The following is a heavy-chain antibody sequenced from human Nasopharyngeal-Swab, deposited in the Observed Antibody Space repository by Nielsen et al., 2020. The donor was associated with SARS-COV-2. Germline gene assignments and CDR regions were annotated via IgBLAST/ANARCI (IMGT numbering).Heavy chain of an antibody. CDR3: ARTEIAVAGINFDY. J-gene: IGHJ4*02. CDR1: GFTFSSYS. V-gene: IGHV3-21*01. D-gene: IGHD6-19*01. CDR2: ISSSSSYI. Sequence: GKSLKISCAASGFTFSSYSMNWVRQAPGKGLEWVSSISSSSSYIYYADSVKGRFTISRDNAKNSLYLQMNSLRAEDTAVYYCARTEIAVAGINFDYWGQGTLVTVSS.